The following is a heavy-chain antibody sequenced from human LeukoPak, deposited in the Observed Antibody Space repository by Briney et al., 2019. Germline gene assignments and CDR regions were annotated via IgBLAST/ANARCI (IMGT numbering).Heavy chain of an antibody. Sequence: SETLSLTCTVSGGSISSGDYYWSWIRQPPGKGLEWIGYVYHSGSTYYNPSLKSRVTISVDKSKNQFSLKLSSVTAADTAVYYCAGMVRGVEVFDYWGQGTLVTVSS. J-gene: IGHJ4*02. CDR2: VYHSGST. V-gene: IGHV4-30-2*01. CDR3: AGMVRGVEVFDY. CDR1: GGSISSGDYY. D-gene: IGHD3-10*01.